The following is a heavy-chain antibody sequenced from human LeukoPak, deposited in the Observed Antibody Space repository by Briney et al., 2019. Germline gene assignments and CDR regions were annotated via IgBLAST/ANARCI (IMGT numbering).Heavy chain of an antibody. CDR2: IYPGDSDT. Sequence: GESLKISCQGSGYSFTSYWIGWVRQLPGKGLEWMGIIYPGDSDTRYSPSFQGQVTLSADKSISTAYLQWSSLKASDTAMYYCARRYRSSWYADYWGQGTLVTVSS. CDR1: GYSFTSYW. J-gene: IGHJ4*02. V-gene: IGHV5-51*01. CDR3: ARRYRSSWYADY. D-gene: IGHD6-13*01.